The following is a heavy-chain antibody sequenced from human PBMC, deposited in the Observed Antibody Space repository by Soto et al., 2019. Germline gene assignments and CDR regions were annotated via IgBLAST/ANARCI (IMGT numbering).Heavy chain of an antibody. CDR2: IYYSGGT. V-gene: IGHV4-39*01. Sequence: QLQLQESGPGLVKPSETLSLTCTVSGGSISSSSYYWGWIRQPPGKGLEWIGSIYYSGGTYYNPSLKSRVTIAVNTSKNQFSLKLSSVTAADTAVYYCARHGYCSSTSCYAGDYYYYYMDVWGKGTTVTVSS. D-gene: IGHD2-2*03. J-gene: IGHJ6*03. CDR3: ARHGYCSSTSCYAGDYYYYYMDV. CDR1: GGSISSSSYY.